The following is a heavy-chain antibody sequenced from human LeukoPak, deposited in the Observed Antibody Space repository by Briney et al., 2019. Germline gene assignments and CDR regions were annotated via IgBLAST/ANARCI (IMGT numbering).Heavy chain of an antibody. CDR1: GGSISSSSYS. J-gene: IGHJ2*01. CDR2: IYHSGRT. Sequence: SETLSLTCTVSGGSISSSSYSWGWIRQSPGKGLEWIGTIYHSGRTYYNPSLKSRVTISLDTSKNQFSLKLSSVTAADTAVYYCARETEMYYYDSGSYYSRYFDLWGRGTLVTVSS. D-gene: IGHD3-22*01. V-gene: IGHV4-39*07. CDR3: ARETEMYYYDSGSYYSRYFDL.